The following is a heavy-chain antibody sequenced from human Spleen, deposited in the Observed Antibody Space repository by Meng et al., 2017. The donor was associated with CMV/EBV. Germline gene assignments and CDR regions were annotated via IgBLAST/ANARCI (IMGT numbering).Heavy chain of an antibody. Sequence: GESLKISCAASGFTFSDYYMSWIRQAPGKGLEWVSYISSSGSTIYYADSVKGRFTISRDNAKNSLYLQMNSLRAEDTAVYYCARGEVGIYDSSGYYRYYGMDVWGQGTTVTVSS. CDR2: ISSSGSTI. D-gene: IGHD3-22*01. CDR3: ARGEVGIYDSSGYYRYYGMDV. J-gene: IGHJ6*02. CDR1: GFTFSDYY. V-gene: IGHV3-11*04.